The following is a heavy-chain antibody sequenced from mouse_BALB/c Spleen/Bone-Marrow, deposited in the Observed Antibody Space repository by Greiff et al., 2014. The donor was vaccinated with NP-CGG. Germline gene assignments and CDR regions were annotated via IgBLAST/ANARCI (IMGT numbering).Heavy chain of an antibody. J-gene: IGHJ4*01. V-gene: IGHV2-9*02. CDR3: ARITTATGAMDY. CDR1: GFSLANYG. CDR2: IWADGST. D-gene: IGHD1-2*01. Sequence: VKLMESGPGLVAPPQSLSITCTVSGFSLANYGVHWVRQPPGKGLEWLGVIWADGSTNYNSALMSRLSISKDNSKSQVFFKMNSLQTDDTAMYYCARITTATGAMDYWGQGTSVTVSS.